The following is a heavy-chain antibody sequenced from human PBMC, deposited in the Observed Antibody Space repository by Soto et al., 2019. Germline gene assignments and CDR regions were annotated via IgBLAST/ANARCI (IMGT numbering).Heavy chain of an antibody. CDR2: IHYSGST. CDR1: GGSISSSRYY. CDR3: ARQAGDSGSGYNRDCFYMDV. D-gene: IGHD3-3*01. J-gene: IGHJ6*03. Sequence: SETLSLTCTVSGGSISSSRYYWGWIRQPPGKGLERIATIHYSGSTYYNPSLKSRVIISEDTSKNKLSLNLSSVTAADTAVYYCARQAGDSGSGYNRDCFYMDVWGKGTTVTVSS. V-gene: IGHV4-39*01.